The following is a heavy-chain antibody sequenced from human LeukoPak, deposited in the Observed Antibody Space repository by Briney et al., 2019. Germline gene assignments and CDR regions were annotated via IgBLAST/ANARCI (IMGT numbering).Heavy chain of an antibody. J-gene: IGHJ3*02. D-gene: IGHD3-22*01. Sequence: QTGGSLRLSCAVSGFTFSSYGMHWVRQAPGKGLEWVAVISYDGSNKYYADSVKGRFTISRDNSKNTLYLQMNSLRAEDTAVYYCARELEDSSGYLVSAFDIWGQGTMVTVSS. CDR3: ARELEDSSGYLVSAFDI. V-gene: IGHV3-30*03. CDR1: GFTFSSYG. CDR2: ISYDGSNK.